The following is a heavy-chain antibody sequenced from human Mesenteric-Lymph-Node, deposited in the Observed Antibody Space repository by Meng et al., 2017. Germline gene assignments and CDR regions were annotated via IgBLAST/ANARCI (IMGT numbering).Heavy chain of an antibody. CDR3: ARVTTVTTGAFDI. J-gene: IGHJ3*02. D-gene: IGHD4-17*01. CDR1: GFTFSSYA. CDR2: ISYDGSNK. Sequence: GESLKISCAASGFTFSSYAMHWVRQAPGKGLEWVAVISYDGSNKYYADSVKGRFTISRDNSKNTLYLQMNSLRAEDTAVYYCARVTTVTTGAFDIWGQGTMVTVSS. V-gene: IGHV3-30*01.